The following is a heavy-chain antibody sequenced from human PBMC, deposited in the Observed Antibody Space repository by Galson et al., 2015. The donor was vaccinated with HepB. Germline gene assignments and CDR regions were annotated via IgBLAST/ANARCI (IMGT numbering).Heavy chain of an antibody. CDR3: ARRNYYGSGSYYYHY. D-gene: IGHD3-10*01. CDR1: GYSFTSYW. Sequence: QSGAEVKKPGESLKISCKGSGYSFTSYWIGWVRQMPGKGLEWMGTIYPGDSDTRYSPSFQGQVTISADKSISTAYLQWSSLKASDTAMYYCARRNYYGSGSYYYHYWGQGTLVTVSS. J-gene: IGHJ4*02. CDR2: IYPGDSDT. V-gene: IGHV5-51*01.